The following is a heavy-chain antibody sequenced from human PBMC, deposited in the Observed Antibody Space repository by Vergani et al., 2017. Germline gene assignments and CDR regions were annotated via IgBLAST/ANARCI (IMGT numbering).Heavy chain of an antibody. D-gene: IGHD3-3*01. CDR2: IYYSGST. CDR1: GGSISSYY. Sequence: QVQLQESGPGLVKHSETLSLTCTVPGGSISSYYWSWIRQPPGKGLVWIGYIYYSGSTNYNPSLKSRVTISVDTSKNQFSLKLSSVTAADTAVYYCARQDYDLKFSYYYYYMDVWGKGTTVTVSS. V-gene: IGHV4-59*01. CDR3: ARQDYDLKFSYYYYYMDV. J-gene: IGHJ6*03.